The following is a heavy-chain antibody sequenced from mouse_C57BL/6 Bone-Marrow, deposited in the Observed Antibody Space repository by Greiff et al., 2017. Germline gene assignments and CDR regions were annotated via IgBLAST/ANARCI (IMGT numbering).Heavy chain of an antibody. D-gene: IGHD4-1*01. J-gene: IGHJ1*03. CDR1: GFTFSSYG. V-gene: IGHV5-6*01. Sequence: EVHLVESGGDLVKPGGSLKLSCAASGFTFSSYGMSWVRQTPDKRLEWVATISSGGSYTYYPDSVKGRFTISRDNAKNTLYLQMSSLKSEDTAMYYCARRRTGAYWYFDVWGTGTTVTVSS. CDR3: ARRRTGAYWYFDV. CDR2: ISSGGSYT.